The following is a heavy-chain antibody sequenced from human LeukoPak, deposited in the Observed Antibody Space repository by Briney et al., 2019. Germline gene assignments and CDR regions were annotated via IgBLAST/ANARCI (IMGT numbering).Heavy chain of an antibody. CDR3: ARAQPGESWFDP. D-gene: IGHD3-10*01. CDR2: IYYSGST. CDR1: VGSISSGGYY. V-gene: IGHV4-31*03. Sequence: SETLSLTCTVSVGSISSGGYYWSWIRQHPGKGLEWIGYIYYSGSTYYNPSLKSRVTISVDTSKNQFSLKLSSVTAADTAVYYCARAQPGESWFDPWGQGTLVTVSS. J-gene: IGHJ5*02.